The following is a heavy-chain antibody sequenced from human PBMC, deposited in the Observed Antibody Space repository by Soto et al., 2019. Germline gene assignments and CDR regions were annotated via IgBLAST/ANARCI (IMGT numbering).Heavy chain of an antibody. CDR2: IIPIFGTA. Sequence: SVKVCLKACGGPFSSYAISLVRQAPGQGLEWMGGIIPIFGTANYAQKFQGRVTITADKSTSTAYMELSSLRSEDTAVYYCAREEDYGGNSGGNDYWGQGTMVTVSS. CDR1: GGPFSSYA. CDR3: AREEDYGGNSGGNDY. J-gene: IGHJ4*02. D-gene: IGHD4-17*01. V-gene: IGHV1-69*06.